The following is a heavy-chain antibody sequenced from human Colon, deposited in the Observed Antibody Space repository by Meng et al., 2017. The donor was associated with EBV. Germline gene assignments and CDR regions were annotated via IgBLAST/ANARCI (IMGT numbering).Heavy chain of an antibody. CDR2: IYHGGTT. Sequence: HRLLAESDSGLVQPSQSLSPTCAVSGDSISSGDYSWSWIRQPPGQGLEWIGYIYHGGTTYNTSLKSRVTISVDNSKNQFSLRLTSVTAADTAVYYCARGPYCGGDCYWFDPWGQGTLVTVSS. CDR1: GDSISSGDYS. J-gene: IGHJ5*02. D-gene: IGHD2-21*02. V-gene: IGHV4-30-2*01. CDR3: ARGPYCGGDCYWFDP.